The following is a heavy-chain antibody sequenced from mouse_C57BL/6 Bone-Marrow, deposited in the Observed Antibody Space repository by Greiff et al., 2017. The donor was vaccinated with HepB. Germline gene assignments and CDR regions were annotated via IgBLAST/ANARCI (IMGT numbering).Heavy chain of an antibody. J-gene: IGHJ4*01. D-gene: IGHD3-2*02. CDR1: GFSLTSDG. CDR2: IWGVGST. CDR3: ARQTPQATYAMDY. Sequence: QVQLKESGPGLVAPSKSLSITCTVSGFSLTSDGVDWVRQSPGKGLEWLGVIWGVGSTNYNSALKSRLSISKDNSKSQVFLKMNSLQTDDTAMYYCARQTPQATYAMDYWGQGTSVTVSS. V-gene: IGHV2-6*01.